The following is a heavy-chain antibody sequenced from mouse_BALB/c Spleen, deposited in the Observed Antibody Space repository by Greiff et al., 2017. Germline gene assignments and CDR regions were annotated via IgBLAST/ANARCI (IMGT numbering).Heavy chain of an antibody. CDR2: IYPGNVNT. V-gene: IGHV1S56*01. CDR3: ARREGYYGYWYFDV. Sequence: QVQLQQSGPELVKPGASVRISCKASGYTFTSYYIHWVKQRPGQGLEWIGWIYPGNVNTKYNEKFKGKATLTADKSSSTAYMQLSSLTSEDSAVYFCARREGYYGYWYFDVWGAGTTVTVSS. D-gene: IGHD1-1*01. CDR1: GYTFTSYY. J-gene: IGHJ1*01.